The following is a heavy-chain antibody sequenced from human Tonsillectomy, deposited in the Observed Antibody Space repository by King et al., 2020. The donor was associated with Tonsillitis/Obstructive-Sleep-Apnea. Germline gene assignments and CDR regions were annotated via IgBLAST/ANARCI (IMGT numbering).Heavy chain of an antibody. CDR1: GGSISSYY. Sequence: VQLQESGPGLVKPSETLSLTCTVSGGSISSYYWSWIRQPPGKGLEWIGYIYYSGSTNYNPSLKSRVTLSVDTSKNQFSLKLSSVTAADTAVYYCARVSSPPPDYYYYMDVWGKGTTVTVSS. CDR3: ARVSSPPPDYYYYMDV. V-gene: IGHV4-59*01. J-gene: IGHJ6*03. D-gene: IGHD2/OR15-2a*01. CDR2: IYYSGST.